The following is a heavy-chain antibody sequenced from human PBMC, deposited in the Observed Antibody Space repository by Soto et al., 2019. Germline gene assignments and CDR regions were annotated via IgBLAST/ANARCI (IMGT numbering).Heavy chain of an antibody. CDR1: GYTFTGYY. D-gene: IGHD2-15*01. Sequence: GASVKVSCKASGYTFTGYYMHWVRQAPGQGLEWMGWINPNSGGTNYAQKFQGWVTMTRDTSISTAYMELSRLRSDDTAVYYCAREGLYCSGGSCYSFDYWGQGTLVTSPQ. J-gene: IGHJ4*02. CDR2: INPNSGGT. V-gene: IGHV1-2*04. CDR3: AREGLYCSGGSCYSFDY.